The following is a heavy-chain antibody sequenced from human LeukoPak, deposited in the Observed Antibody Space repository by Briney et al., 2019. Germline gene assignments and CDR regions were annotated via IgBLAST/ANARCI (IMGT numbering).Heavy chain of an antibody. Sequence: GESLKISCKGSGYSFTSYWIGWVRQMPGKGLEWMGIIYPGDSDTRYGPSFQGQVTISADKSISTAYLQRSSLKASDTAMYYCARRNYYDHNDTPRQLGFDPWGQGTLVTVSS. D-gene: IGHD3-22*01. J-gene: IGHJ5*02. V-gene: IGHV5-51*01. CDR3: ARRNYYDHNDTPRQLGFDP. CDR2: IYPGDSDT. CDR1: GYSFTSYW.